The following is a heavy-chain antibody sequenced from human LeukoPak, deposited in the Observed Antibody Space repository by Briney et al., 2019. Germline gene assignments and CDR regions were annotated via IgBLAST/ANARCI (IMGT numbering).Heavy chain of an antibody. CDR3: ARDYPRFESAFAEYFQH. D-gene: IGHD3-16*01. Sequence: GGSLRLFCAASGFTFSSYSMNWVRQAPGKGLEWVSYISSSSSTIYYADSVKGRFTISRDNAKNSLYLQMNSQRAEDTAVYYCARDYPRFESAFAEYFQHWGQGTLVTVSS. CDR2: ISSSSSTI. V-gene: IGHV3-48*04. J-gene: IGHJ1*01. CDR1: GFTFSSYS.